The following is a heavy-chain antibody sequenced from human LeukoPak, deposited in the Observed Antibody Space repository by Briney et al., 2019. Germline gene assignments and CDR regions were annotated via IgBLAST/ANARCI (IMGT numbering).Heavy chain of an antibody. D-gene: IGHD3-10*02. Sequence: GGSLRLSCAASGFTFSSYGMHWVRQAPGKGLEWVAVIWYDGSNKYYADSVKGRFTISRDNSKNTLYLQMNSLRAEDTAVYYCARDCSPFSMCGWGQGTLVTVSP. CDR3: ARDCSPFSMCG. V-gene: IGHV3-33*01. CDR1: GFTFSSYG. CDR2: IWYDGSNK. J-gene: IGHJ4*02.